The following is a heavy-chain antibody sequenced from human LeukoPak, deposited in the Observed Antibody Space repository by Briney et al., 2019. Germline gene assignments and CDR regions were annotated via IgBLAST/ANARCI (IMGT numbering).Heavy chain of an antibody. D-gene: IGHD5-12*01. J-gene: IGHJ6*02. Sequence: PSETLSLTCAVYGGSFSGYYWSWIRQPPGKGLEWIGEINHSGSTNYNPSLKSRVTISVDTSKNQFSLKLSSVTAADTAVYYCARDQGYSGYDLWHGMDVWGQGTTVTVSS. CDR2: INHSGST. CDR3: ARDQGYSGYDLWHGMDV. CDR1: GGSFSGYY. V-gene: IGHV4-34*01.